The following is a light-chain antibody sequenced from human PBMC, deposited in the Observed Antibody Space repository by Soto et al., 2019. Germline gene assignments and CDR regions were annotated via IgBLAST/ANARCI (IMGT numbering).Light chain of an antibody. V-gene: IGKV3-20*01. CDR1: QSVSNNY. CDR2: GAS. J-gene: IGKJ1*01. CDR3: QQYGSSGT. Sequence: ESVLTQSPGSRSLSPGERATLYCRASQSVSNNYLAWYQQKPGQAPRLLIYGASNRATGIPDRFSGSGSGTDFTLTISRLEPEDFAVYYCQQYGSSGTFGQGTKVDVK.